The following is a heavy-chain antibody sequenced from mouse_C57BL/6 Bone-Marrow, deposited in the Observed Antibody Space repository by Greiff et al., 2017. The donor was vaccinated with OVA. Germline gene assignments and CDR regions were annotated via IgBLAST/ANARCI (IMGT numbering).Heavy chain of an antibody. J-gene: IGHJ2*01. CDR1: GFTFSDYG. D-gene: IGHD4-1*01. CDR2: ISNLAYSI. CDR3: ARHGVGRGFDY. V-gene: IGHV5-15*01. Sequence: EVKLVESGGGLVQPGGSLKLSCAASGFTFSDYGMAWVRQAPRKGPEWVAFISNLAYSIYYADTVTGRFTISRENAKNTLYLEMSSLRSEDTAMYYCARHGVGRGFDYWGQGTTLTVSS.